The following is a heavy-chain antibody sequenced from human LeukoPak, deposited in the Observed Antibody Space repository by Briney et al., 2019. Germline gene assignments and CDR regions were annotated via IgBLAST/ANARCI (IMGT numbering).Heavy chain of an antibody. J-gene: IGHJ3*02. V-gene: IGHV1-24*01. CDR3: ATRTTIRFHGPAFDI. D-gene: IGHD2-2*02. CDR2: FDPEDGET. CDR1: GYTLTELS. Sequence: GASVKVSCKVSGYTLTELSMHWVRQAPGKGLEWMGGFDPEDGETIYAQKFQGRVTMTEDTSTDTAYMELSSLRSEDTAVYYCATRTTIRFHGPAFDIWGQGTMVTVSS.